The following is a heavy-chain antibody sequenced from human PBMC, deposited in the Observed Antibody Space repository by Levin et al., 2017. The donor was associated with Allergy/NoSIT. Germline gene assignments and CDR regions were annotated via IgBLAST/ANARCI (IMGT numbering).Heavy chain of an antibody. J-gene: IGHJ5*02. CDR1: GFTFSRYS. CDR2: ISSSSSTI. D-gene: IGHD2-2*01. V-gene: IGHV3-48*01. CDR3: ATDRVVPAAMRGWFDP. Sequence: QTGGSLRLSCAASGFTFSRYSMNWVRQAPGKGLEWVSYISSSSSTIYYADSVKGRFTISRDNAKNSLYLQMNSLRAEDTAVYYCATDRVVPAAMRGWFDPWGQGTLVTVSS.